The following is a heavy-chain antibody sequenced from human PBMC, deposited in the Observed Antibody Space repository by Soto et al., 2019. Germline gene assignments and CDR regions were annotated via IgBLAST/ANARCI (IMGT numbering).Heavy chain of an antibody. CDR1: GGSFSGYY. D-gene: IGHD6-13*01. Sequence: SETLSLTCAVYGGSFSGYYWSWIRQPPGKGLEWIGEINHSGSTNYNPSLKSRVTISVDTSKNQFSLKLSSVTAADTAVYYCARGRYSSSWFPFDYWGQGTLVTVSS. V-gene: IGHV4-34*01. CDR2: INHSGST. J-gene: IGHJ4*02. CDR3: ARGRYSSSWFPFDY.